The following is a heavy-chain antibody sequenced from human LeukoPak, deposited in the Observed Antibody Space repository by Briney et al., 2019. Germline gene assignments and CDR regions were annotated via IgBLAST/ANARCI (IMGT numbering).Heavy chain of an antibody. J-gene: IGHJ6*03. Sequence: SETLSLTCTVSGGSINSYYWSWIRQPPGKGLEWIGEINHSGSTNYNPSLKSRVTISVDTSKNQFSLKLSSVTAADTAVYHCARISGYDYVYYYMDVWGKGTTVTISS. D-gene: IGHD5-12*01. V-gene: IGHV4-34*01. CDR1: GGSINSYY. CDR3: ARISGYDYVYYYMDV. CDR2: INHSGST.